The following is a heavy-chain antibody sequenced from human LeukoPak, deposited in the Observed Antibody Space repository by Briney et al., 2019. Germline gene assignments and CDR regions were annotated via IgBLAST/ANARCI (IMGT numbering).Heavy chain of an antibody. CDR3: ARDGQGYYYGSGSHIWFNP. CDR2: INPIFGTA. V-gene: IGHV1-69*01. D-gene: IGHD3-10*01. CDR1: GGTFSSYA. J-gene: IGHJ5*02. Sequence: GSSVKVSCKASGGTFSSYAISWVRQAPGQGLEWMGGINPIFGTANYAQKFQGRVTITADESTSTAYMELSSLRSEDTAVYYCARDGQGYYYGSGSHIWFNPWGQGTLVTVSS.